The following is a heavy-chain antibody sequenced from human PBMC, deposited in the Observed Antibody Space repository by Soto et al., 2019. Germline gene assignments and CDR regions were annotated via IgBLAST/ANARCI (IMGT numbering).Heavy chain of an antibody. J-gene: IGHJ5*02. CDR2: IDYRGTI. CDR1: GGSIATSSYF. Sequence: SETLSLTXTVSGGSIATSSYFWAWIRRPPGKGLEWIGSIDYRGTIYNNPSLKSRVTISVDTSKNHFSLKLDSVTAADTALYYCSRHAPEGFDPWGQGTLVTVSS. V-gene: IGHV4-39*01. CDR3: SRHAPEGFDP.